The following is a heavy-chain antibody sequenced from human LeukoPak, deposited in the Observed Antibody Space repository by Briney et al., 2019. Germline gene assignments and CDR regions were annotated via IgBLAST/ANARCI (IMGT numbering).Heavy chain of an antibody. CDR3: ARENLDV. CDR1: GYTFTTHG. J-gene: IGHJ6*02. V-gene: IGHV1-18*04. CDR2: ISGYFGNT. Sequence: GASVKVSCKASGYTFTTHGISWVRQAPGQGLEWMGWISGYFGNTNYAQKFQGRVTMTTDTSTSTAYMELGSLTSDDTAVYYCARENLDVWGQGTTVTASS.